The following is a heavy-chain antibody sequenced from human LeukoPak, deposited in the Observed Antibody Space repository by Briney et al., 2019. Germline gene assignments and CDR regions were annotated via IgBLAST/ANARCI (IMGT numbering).Heavy chain of an antibody. J-gene: IGHJ4*02. CDR1: GGTFSSYA. D-gene: IGHD5-18*01. CDR2: IIPIFGTA. CDR3: ARDWRDTAMLGLGGFY. Sequence: GASVKVSCKASGGTFSSYAISWVRQAPGQGLEWMGGIIPIFGTANYAQKFQGRVTITADESTSAAYMELSSLRSEDTAVYYCARDWRDTAMLGLGGFYWGQGTLVTVSS. V-gene: IGHV1-69*13.